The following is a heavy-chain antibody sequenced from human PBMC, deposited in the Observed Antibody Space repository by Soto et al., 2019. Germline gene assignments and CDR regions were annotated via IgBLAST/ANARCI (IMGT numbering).Heavy chain of an antibody. CDR1: GFTFSSYS. D-gene: IGHD6-13*01. CDR2: ISSSSSYI. CDR3: ATGHSDSSWYPNWFDP. J-gene: IGHJ5*02. Sequence: GGSLRLSCAASGFTFSSYSMNWVRQAPGKGLEWVSSISSSSSYIYYADSVKGRFTISRDNAKNSLYLQMNSLRAEDTAVYYCATGHSDSSWYPNWFDPWGQGTLVTVSS. V-gene: IGHV3-21*01.